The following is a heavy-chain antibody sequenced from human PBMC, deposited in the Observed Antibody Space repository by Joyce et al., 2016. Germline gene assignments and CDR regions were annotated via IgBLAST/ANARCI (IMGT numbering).Heavy chain of an antibody. Sequence: EVQLVESGGDLIRPGGSLRLSCAASGFTVSSNYMTWVRQAPGKGLEWVAVLYSGGDRFYADSVKGRFTMSRVSSTNTLYLQMNNLKVDDTAVYFCARGVLSWGQGTLVTVAS. D-gene: IGHD5/OR15-5a*01. CDR3: ARGVLS. V-gene: IGHV3-53*01. J-gene: IGHJ5*02. CDR2: LYSGGDR. CDR1: GFTVSSNY.